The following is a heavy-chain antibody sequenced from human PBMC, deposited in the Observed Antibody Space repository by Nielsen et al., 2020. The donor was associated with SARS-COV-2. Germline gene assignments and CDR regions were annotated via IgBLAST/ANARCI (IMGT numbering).Heavy chain of an antibody. V-gene: IGHV3-30*03. J-gene: IGHJ4*02. D-gene: IGHD6-19*01. CDR1: GFTFSGYG. CDR3: ATSGYSSGWGVY. CDR2: ISYDGSNK. Sequence: GGSLRLSCAASGFTFSGYGMHWVRQAPGKGLEWVAVISYDGSNKYYADSVKGRFTISRDNSKNTLYLQMNSLRAEDTAVYYCATSGYSSGWGVYWGQGTLVTVSS.